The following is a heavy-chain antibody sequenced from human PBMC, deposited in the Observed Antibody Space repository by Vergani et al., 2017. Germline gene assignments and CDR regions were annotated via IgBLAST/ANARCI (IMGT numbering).Heavy chain of an antibody. J-gene: IGHJ5*02. Sequence: QVQLVESGGGLVKPGGSLRLSCAASGFTFSDYYMSWIRQAPGKGLEWIGYIFYSGSTNYNPSLKSRVTISVDTSKNQFSLKLSSVTAADTAVYYCAREAVTTGGWFDPWGQGTLVTVSS. CDR1: GFTFSDYY. CDR2: IFYSGST. CDR3: AREAVTTGGWFDP. D-gene: IGHD4-17*01. V-gene: IGHV4-59*01.